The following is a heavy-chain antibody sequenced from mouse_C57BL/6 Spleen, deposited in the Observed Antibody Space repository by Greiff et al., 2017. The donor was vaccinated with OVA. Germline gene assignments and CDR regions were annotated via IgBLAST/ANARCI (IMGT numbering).Heavy chain of an antibody. D-gene: IGHD1-1*01. J-gene: IGHJ2*01. CDR2: IYPGAGDT. CDR3: ALITTVALDY. Sequence: QVQLQQSGAELVKPGASVKISCKASGYAFSSYWMNWVKQRPGKGLEWIGQIYPGAGDTNYNGKFKGKATLTADQSSSTAYMQLSSLTSEDSAVYGCALITTVALDYWGQGTTLTVSS. V-gene: IGHV1-80*01. CDR1: GYAFSSYW.